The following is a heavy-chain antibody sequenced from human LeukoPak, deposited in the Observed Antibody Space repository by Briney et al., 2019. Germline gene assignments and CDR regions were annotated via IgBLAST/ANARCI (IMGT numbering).Heavy chain of an antibody. CDR2: ISAYNGNT. Sequence: GASVKVSCKASGYTFTSYGISWVRQAPGQGLEWMGWISAYNGNTNYAQKLQGRVTMTTDTSTSTAYMELRSLRSDDTAVYYCAYCSGGSCYVGAFDIWGQGTMVTVSS. J-gene: IGHJ3*02. CDR1: GYTFTSYG. D-gene: IGHD2-15*01. V-gene: IGHV1-18*01. CDR3: AYCSGGSCYVGAFDI.